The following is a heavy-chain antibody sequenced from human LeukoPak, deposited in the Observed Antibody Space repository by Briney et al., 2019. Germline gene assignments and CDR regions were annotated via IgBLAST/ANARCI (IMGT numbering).Heavy chain of an antibody. D-gene: IGHD6-19*01. CDR1: GGSISSYY. V-gene: IGHV4-59*01. CDR2: IYYSGST. CDR3: ARMSIAVAGPRDYNWFDP. Sequence: PSETLSLTCTVSGGSISSYYWSWIRQPPWKGLDWIGNIYYSGSTNYNPSLKSRVTISVDTSKNQFSLNLNSVTAADTAVYYCARMSIAVAGPRDYNWFDPWGQGTLVTVSS. J-gene: IGHJ5*02.